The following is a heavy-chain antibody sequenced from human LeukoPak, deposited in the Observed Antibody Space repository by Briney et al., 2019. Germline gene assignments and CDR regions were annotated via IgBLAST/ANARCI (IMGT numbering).Heavy chain of an antibody. D-gene: IGHD3-10*01. CDR3: AAMVRGVPDAFDI. CDR2: IYHSGST. Sequence: SETLSLTCAVSGGSISSSNWWSWVRQPPGKGLEWIGEIYHSGSTNYNPSLKSRVTISVDKSKNQFSLKLSSVTAADTAVYYCAAMVRGVPDAFDIWGQGTMVTVSS. V-gene: IGHV4-4*02. J-gene: IGHJ3*02. CDR1: GGSISSSNW.